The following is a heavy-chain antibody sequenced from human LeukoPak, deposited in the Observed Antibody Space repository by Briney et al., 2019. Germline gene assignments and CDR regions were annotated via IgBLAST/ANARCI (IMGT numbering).Heavy chain of an antibody. CDR1: GGSFSGYY. CDR3: ARVIRADLDLVYSSGWFDY. Sequence: SETLSLTCAVYGGSFSGYYWSWIRQPPRKGLEWIEEINHSGSTNYNPSLKSRVTISVDTSKNQFSLKLSSVTAADTAVYYCARVIRADLDLVYSSGWFDYWGQGTLVTVSS. V-gene: IGHV4-34*01. D-gene: IGHD6-19*01. J-gene: IGHJ4*02. CDR2: INHSGST.